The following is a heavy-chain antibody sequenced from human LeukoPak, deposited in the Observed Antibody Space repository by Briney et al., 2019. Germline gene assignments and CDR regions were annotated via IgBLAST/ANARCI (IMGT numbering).Heavy chain of an antibody. D-gene: IGHD1-26*01. V-gene: IGHV3-15*07. J-gene: IGHJ4*02. CDR1: FFLFSNAG. Sequence: GGSLSLSCGASFFLFSNAGMHGVRQAPGKGLEWVGRIKSKNDGGKTDYATPVKGRFTMQRDDSKNTLLPQISRLRRLVTAEYYCTTEQGWSYLENRWGQGTLVTVSS. CDR3: TTEQGWSYLENR. CDR2: IKSKNDGGKT.